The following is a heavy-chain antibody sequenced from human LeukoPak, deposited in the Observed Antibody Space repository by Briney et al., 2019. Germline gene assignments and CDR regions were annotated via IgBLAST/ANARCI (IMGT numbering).Heavy chain of an antibody. D-gene: IGHD3-16*01. V-gene: IGHV5-51*01. Sequence: GESLKISCKASEYSFTTYWIGWVRQTPEKGLEWIGVVYPGDSDTRHNPPFQGQVTISADKSINTAFLQWSSLKVSDTAMYYCVRPAGGHYDYYYMDVWGKGTAVTVSS. CDR2: VYPGDSDT. J-gene: IGHJ6*03. CDR3: VRPAGGHYDYYYMDV. CDR1: EYSFTTYW.